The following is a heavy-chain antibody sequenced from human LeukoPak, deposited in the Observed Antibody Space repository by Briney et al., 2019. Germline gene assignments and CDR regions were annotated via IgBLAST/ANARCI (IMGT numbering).Heavy chain of an antibody. CDR2: ISYDGTNK. D-gene: IGHD3-22*01. J-gene: IGHJ4*02. V-gene: IGHV3-30-3*01. Sequence: PGGSLRLSCAASGFTFSSYAMHWVRQAPGKGLEWVALISYDGTNKYYADSVKGRFTFSRDNSKNTLYLQMNSLRAEDTAVYYCAREYYESSGYYLDYWGQGTLVTVSS. CDR3: AREYYESSGYYLDY. CDR1: GFTFSSYA.